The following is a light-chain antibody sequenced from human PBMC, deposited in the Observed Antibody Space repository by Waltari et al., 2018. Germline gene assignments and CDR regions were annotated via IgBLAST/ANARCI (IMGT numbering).Light chain of an antibody. Sequence: QSVLTQPPSVSAAPGQRVTISCSGGSSHIGNNYVSWYRQFPGTAPKLLIYENTERPSGIPVRFSGSKSGTSATLDITGLQAGDEADYYCGTWDSSLSGAVFGGGTHLTVL. CDR1: SSHIGNNY. V-gene: IGLV1-51*02. J-gene: IGLJ7*01. CDR2: ENT. CDR3: GTWDSSLSGAV.